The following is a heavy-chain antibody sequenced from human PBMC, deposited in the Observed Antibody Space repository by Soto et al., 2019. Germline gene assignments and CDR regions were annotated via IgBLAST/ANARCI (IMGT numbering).Heavy chain of an antibody. CDR3: AKDLDDSSSSGHPLGY. CDR1: GFTFSSYG. Sequence: PGGSLRLSCAASGFTFSSYGMHWVRQAPGKGLEWVAVISYDGSNKYYADSVKGRFTISRDNSKNTLYLQMNSLRAEDTAVYYCAKDLDDSSSSGHPLGYWGQGTLVTVSS. V-gene: IGHV3-30*18. D-gene: IGHD6-6*01. J-gene: IGHJ4*02. CDR2: ISYDGSNK.